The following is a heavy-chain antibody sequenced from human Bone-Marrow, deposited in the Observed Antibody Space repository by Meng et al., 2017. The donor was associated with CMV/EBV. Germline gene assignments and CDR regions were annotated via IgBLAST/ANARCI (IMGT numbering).Heavy chain of an antibody. CDR2: ISAYNGNT. CDR3: ARDINYYDSSGYAHYYFDY. V-gene: IGHV1-18*01. J-gene: IGHJ4*02. D-gene: IGHD3-22*01. Sequence: QVPLGQAGAEVKKPGALVKVSCKASGYTFTSDGISWVRQAPGQGLEWMGWISAYNGNTNYAQKLQGRVTMTTDTSTSTAYMELRSLRSDDTAVYYCARDINYYDSSGYAHYYFDYWGQGTLVTVSS. CDR1: GYTFTSDG.